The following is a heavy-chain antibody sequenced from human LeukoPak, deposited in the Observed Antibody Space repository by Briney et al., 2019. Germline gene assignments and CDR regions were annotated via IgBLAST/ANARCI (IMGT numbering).Heavy chain of an antibody. CDR3: ASSGPNYYDSSRLDY. CDR2: INSRGSII. Sequence: GGSLRLSCAASGFTFTTYEMNWVRLAPGKGLEWVSFINSRGSIIYYADSVKGRFTISRDNSKNSLYLQMNSLRAEDTAVYYCASSGPNYYDSSRLDYWGQGTLVTVSS. CDR1: GFTFTTYE. J-gene: IGHJ4*02. V-gene: IGHV3-48*03. D-gene: IGHD3-22*01.